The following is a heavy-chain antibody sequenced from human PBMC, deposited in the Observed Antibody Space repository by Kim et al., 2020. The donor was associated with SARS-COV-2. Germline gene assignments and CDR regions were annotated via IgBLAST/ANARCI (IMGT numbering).Heavy chain of an antibody. V-gene: IGHV4-34*01. D-gene: IGHD2-15*01. CDR3: ARGYCSGGSCSWVLDY. Sequence: SETLSLTCAVYGGSFSGYYWSWIRQPPGKGLEWIGEINHTGSTNYNPSLKSRVTISVDTSKNQFSLKLSPVTAADTAVYYCARGYCSGGSCSWVLDYLG. CDR2: INHTGST. CDR1: GGSFSGYY. J-gene: IGHJ4*01.